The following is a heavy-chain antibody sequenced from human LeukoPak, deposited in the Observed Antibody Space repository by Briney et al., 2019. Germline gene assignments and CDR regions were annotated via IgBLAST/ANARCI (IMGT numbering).Heavy chain of an antibody. CDR1: GGSISSGGYY. D-gene: IGHD2-2*01. J-gene: IGHJ4*02. CDR2: IFHTGNT. Sequence: MSSETLSLTCTVSGGSISSGGYYWSWIRQPPGKGLEWIGYIFHTGNTYYNPSLKSRVTISVDTSKNQFSLKLSSVTTADTAVYYCASPGYCCSISCWRDSFDYWGQGSLVTVSS. CDR3: ASPGYCCSISCWRDSFDY. V-gene: IGHV4-30-2*02.